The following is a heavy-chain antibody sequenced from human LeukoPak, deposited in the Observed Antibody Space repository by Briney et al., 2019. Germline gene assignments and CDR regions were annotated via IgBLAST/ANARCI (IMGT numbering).Heavy chain of an antibody. J-gene: IGHJ3*02. CDR2: IKQDGSEK. V-gene: IGHV3-7*01. D-gene: IGHD1-26*01. CDR3: ARDWEFDAFDI. CDR1: GFTFSSYW. Sequence: GGSLRLSCAASGFTFSSYWMSWVRQAPGKGLEWVANIKQDGSEKYYVDSVKGRFTISRDNAKNSLYLQMNSLRAEDTAVFYCARDWEFDAFDIWGQGTMVTVSS.